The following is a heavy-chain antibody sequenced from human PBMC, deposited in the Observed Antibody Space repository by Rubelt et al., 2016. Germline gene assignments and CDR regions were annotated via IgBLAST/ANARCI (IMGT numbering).Heavy chain of an antibody. CDR3: VKDRRTTTARGGMDF. CDR2: ISGDGGGT. J-gene: IGHJ6*02. V-gene: IGHV3-64D*08. CDR1: GFTFSNYA. Sequence: AGRSLRLSCSASGFTFSNYAMHWVRQAPGKGLEYVSAISGDGGGTYYADSVKGRFSISRDNSKNTLYLQVSSLRAGDTALYYCVKDRRTTTARGGMDFWGQGTTVTVSS. D-gene: IGHD1-7*01.